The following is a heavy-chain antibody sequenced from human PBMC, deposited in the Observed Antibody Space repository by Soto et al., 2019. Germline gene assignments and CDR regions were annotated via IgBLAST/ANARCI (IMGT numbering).Heavy chain of an antibody. Sequence: PGGSLRLSCVASGFTFSSYAMSWVRQAPGKGLEWVSAISGSGGSTYYADSVKGRFTISRDNSKNTLYLQMNSLRAEDTAVYYCAKDTRATVTTSNFDYWGQGTLVTVS. CDR3: AKDTRATVTTSNFDY. CDR2: ISGSGGST. CDR1: GFTFSSYA. V-gene: IGHV3-23*01. J-gene: IGHJ4*02. D-gene: IGHD4-17*01.